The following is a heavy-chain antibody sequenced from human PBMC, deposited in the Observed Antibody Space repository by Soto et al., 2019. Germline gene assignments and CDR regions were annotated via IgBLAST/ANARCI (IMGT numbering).Heavy chain of an antibody. CDR3: ALLPSCTSTSCPIWNYAVDY. CDR2: INPNSGGT. J-gene: IGHJ4*02. V-gene: IGHV1-2*02. D-gene: IGHD2-2*01. Sequence: ASVKVSCKASGYAFTGYYMHWVRQAPGQGLEWMGWINPNSGGTNYAQKFQDRVTLTRDTSLSTAYMEPNSLRSDDTAVYCCALLPSCTSTSCPIWNYAVDYWGQGTLVTVSS. CDR1: GYAFTGYY.